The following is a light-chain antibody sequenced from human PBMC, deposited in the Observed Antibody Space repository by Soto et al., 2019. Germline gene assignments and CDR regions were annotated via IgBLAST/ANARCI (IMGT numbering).Light chain of an antibody. J-gene: IGKJ2*01. CDR1: QSVSNS. CDR2: GTS. CDR3: QQGSDWPPTYT. V-gene: IGKV3-11*01. Sequence: EMVLTQSPATLSLSPGERVTLSCRASQSVSNSLVWYQQKAGQAPRLLLYGTSYRATGVPARFSGSGSGTDFTLSISSLEPEDFAIYYCQQGSDWPPTYTFGQGTKLEIK.